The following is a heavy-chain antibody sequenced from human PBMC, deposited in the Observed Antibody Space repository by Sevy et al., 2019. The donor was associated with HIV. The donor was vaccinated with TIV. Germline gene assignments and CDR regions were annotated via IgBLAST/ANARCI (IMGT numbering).Heavy chain of an antibody. D-gene: IGHD3-10*01. J-gene: IGHJ4*02. V-gene: IGHV3-48*01. CDR2: ISSSSSTI. CDR3: ARDPGVGELFSYFDY. CDR1: GFSLSNYH. Sequence: GGSLRLSCTASGFSLSNYHMNWVRQAPGKGLEWVSYISSSSSTIYYADSVKGRFTVSRDNAKRSLFLQMSSLRADDTAVYYCARDPGVGELFSYFDYWGQGTLVTVSS.